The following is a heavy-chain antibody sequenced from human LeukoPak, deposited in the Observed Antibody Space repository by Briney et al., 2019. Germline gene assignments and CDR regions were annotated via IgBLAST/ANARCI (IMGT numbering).Heavy chain of an antibody. Sequence: PSETLSLTCSVSGGSMRHSYWTWIRQTPEKGLEWIGYVYDNGNSNSRSSLRSRVSMSVDTSKNEFSLKLRSVTAADTAVYFCARGSRYKPDFFDDWGLGTPVTVSS. J-gene: IGHJ4*02. V-gene: IGHV4-59*01. CDR2: VYDNGNS. D-gene: IGHD3-3*01. CDR1: GGSMRHSY. CDR3: ARGSRYKPDFFDD.